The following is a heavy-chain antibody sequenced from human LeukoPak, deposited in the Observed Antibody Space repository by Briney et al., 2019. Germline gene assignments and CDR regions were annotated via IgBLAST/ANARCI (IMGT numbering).Heavy chain of an antibody. Sequence: PSETLSLTCAVYGGSFSGYYWSWIRQPPGKGLEWIGEINHSGSTNYNPSLKSRVTISVDTSKNQFSLKLSSVTAADTAVYYCARGMGAGRKYCYGMDVWGQGTTVTVSS. CDR1: GGSFSGYY. CDR3: ARGMGAGRKYCYGMDV. D-gene: IGHD1-26*01. CDR2: INHSGST. J-gene: IGHJ6*02. V-gene: IGHV4-34*01.